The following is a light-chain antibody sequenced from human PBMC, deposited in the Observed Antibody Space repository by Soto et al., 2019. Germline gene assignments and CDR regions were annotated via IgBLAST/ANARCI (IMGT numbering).Light chain of an antibody. J-gene: IGLJ1*01. CDR2: GVT. CDR3: ISYTGTSTPYV. V-gene: IGLV2-14*01. CDR1: SSDVGLYNH. Sequence: QSVLTQPASVSGSPGQSITISCTGTSSDVGLYNHVSWYQQHPGRAPKLMIYGVTDRPSEVSDRFSGSKSGNTASLTISGRQAEDEADYYCISYTGTSTPYVFGTGTKVTVL.